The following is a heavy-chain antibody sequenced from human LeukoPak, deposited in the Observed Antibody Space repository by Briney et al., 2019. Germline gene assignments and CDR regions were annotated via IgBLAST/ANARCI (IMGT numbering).Heavy chain of an antibody. CDR3: ASVDYYGSGNYYNDVDY. J-gene: IGHJ4*02. Sequence: GGSLRLSCAASGVTFSSYSMKWVRQAPGKGLEGVSSISSSSSYIYYADSVEGRFTISRDNSKHSLYLQMNSLRAEDPAVYYCASVDYYGSGNYYNDVDYWGQGTLVTVSS. V-gene: IGHV3-21*01. CDR2: ISSSSSYI. CDR1: GVTFSSYS. D-gene: IGHD3-10*01.